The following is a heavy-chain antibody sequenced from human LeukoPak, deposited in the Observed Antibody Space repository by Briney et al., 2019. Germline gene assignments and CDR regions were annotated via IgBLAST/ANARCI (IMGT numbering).Heavy chain of an antibody. J-gene: IGHJ5*02. CDR1: GYTFTGYY. D-gene: IGHD2-21*02. CDR2: INPNSGGT. CDR3: ARDHSYCGGDCSPYNWFDP. V-gene: IGHV1-2*02. Sequence: ASVKVSCKASGYTFTGYYMHWVRQAPGQGLEWIGWINPNSGGTNYAQKFQGRVTMTRDTSISTAYMELSRLRSDDTAVYYCARDHSYCGGDCSPYNWFDPWGQGTLVTVSS.